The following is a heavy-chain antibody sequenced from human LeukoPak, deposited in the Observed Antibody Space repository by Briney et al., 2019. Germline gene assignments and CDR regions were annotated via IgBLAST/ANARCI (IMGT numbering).Heavy chain of an antibody. D-gene: IGHD3-16*01. V-gene: IGHV5-51*01. Sequence: GESLKISCKGSGYNFANYWIAWVRQMPGKGLEWMGIVYPGDSDTRYSPSFQGQVTISADKSISTAYLQWSSLKASDTAMYYCARPGQLGEYTPYYFDFWGQGTLVTVSS. J-gene: IGHJ4*02. CDR1: GYNFANYW. CDR3: ARPGQLGEYTPYYFDF. CDR2: VYPGDSDT.